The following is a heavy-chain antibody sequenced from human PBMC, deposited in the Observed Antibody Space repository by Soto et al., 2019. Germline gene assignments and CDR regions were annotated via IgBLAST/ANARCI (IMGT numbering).Heavy chain of an antibody. D-gene: IGHD3-10*01. CDR2: ISQTGAT. CDR3: ARAVSPYFGTWFDP. Sequence: QLQLQESGPGLVKPSETLSLTCAVSGGSITSGNSYSWAWIRQPPGRGLEWIGSISQTGATSYNPSLKSVVSVSLDKSNNQFSLRLSSVTAADMAVYYCARAVSPYFGTWFDPWGQGTLVTVSS. J-gene: IGHJ5*02. CDR1: GGSITSGNSYS. V-gene: IGHV4-30-2*01.